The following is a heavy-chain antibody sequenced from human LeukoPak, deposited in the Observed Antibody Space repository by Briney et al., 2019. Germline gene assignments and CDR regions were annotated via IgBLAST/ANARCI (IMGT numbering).Heavy chain of an antibody. D-gene: IGHD6-19*01. CDR1: GGSISSSY. Sequence: SETLSLTCIVSGGSISSSYWSWIRQSPGKGLEWIGYVHYAESSYYNPSLKSRVTLSVDTSKNQFSLKLSSVTAADTAVYYCARETYSSGWYRQGYFDYWGQGTLVTVSS. CDR2: VHYAESS. J-gene: IGHJ4*02. V-gene: IGHV4-59*01. CDR3: ARETYSSGWYRQGYFDY.